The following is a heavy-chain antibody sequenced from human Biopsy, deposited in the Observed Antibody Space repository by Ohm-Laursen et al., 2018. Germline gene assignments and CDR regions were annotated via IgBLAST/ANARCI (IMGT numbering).Heavy chain of an antibody. CDR3: IKDITPGGGDV. V-gene: IGHV3-9*01. D-gene: IGHD3-16*01. J-gene: IGHJ6*02. CDR2: IILNSDRL. CDR1: GFNVHKYG. Sequence: SLRLSCAASGFNVHKYGIHWVRQAQGKGLEWVSGIILNSDRLSYADSVRGRFTISRDNAKNSVYLQMNSLRPEDTALYYCIKDITPGGGDVWGQGPTVTVS.